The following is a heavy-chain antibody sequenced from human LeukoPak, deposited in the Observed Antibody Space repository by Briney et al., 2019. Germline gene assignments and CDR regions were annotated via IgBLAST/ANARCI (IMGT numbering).Heavy chain of an antibody. J-gene: IGHJ4*02. V-gene: IGHV4-4*09. CDR2: IYTSGST. CDR1: VGSISSHY. CDR3: PRARRIAAAGRTPLEYYFDY. D-gene: IGHD6-13*01. Sequence: SETLSLTCTVSVGSISSHYWSWIRQTPGKGLEWIGYIYTSGSTNYNASLKSRVTISVGTSKNQFSLNLSSVTAADTAVYYCPRARRIAAAGRTPLEYYFDYWGQGTLVTVSS.